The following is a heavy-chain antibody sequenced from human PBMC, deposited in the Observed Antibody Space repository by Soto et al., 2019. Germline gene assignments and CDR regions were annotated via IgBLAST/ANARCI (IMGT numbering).Heavy chain of an antibody. J-gene: IGHJ6*02. CDR1: GFTFSSYW. CDR3: ARDAEAPYYYGMDV. Sequence: EVQLVESGGGLVQPGGSLRLSCAASGFTFSSYWMHWVRQAPGKGLVWVSRINSDGSSTSYADSVKDRFTISRDNAKNTLLLQMNSLRAEDTAVYYCARDAEAPYYYGMDVWGQGTTVTVSS. CDR2: INSDGSST. V-gene: IGHV3-74*01.